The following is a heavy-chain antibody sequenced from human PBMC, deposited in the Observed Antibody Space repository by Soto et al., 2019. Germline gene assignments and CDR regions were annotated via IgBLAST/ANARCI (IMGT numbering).Heavy chain of an antibody. Sequence: GGSLRLSCAASGFTFSSYGMHWVRQAPGKGLEWVAVISYDGSNKYYADSVKGRFTISRDNSKNTLYLQMNSLRAEDTAVYYCAKVSGGLQLVDNFDYWGQGTLVTVSS. J-gene: IGHJ4*02. V-gene: IGHV3-30*18. CDR3: AKVSGGLQLVDNFDY. CDR1: GFTFSSYG. CDR2: ISYDGSNK. D-gene: IGHD6-13*01.